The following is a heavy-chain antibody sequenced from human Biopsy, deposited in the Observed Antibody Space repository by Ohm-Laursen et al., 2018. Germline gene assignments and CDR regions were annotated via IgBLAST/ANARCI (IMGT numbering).Heavy chain of an antibody. CDR2: ISWDGGSE. V-gene: IGHV3-9*01. D-gene: IGHD3-3*01. CDR3: VRGYSSSWSGYLDH. J-gene: IGHJ4*02. Sequence: SLRLSCAASGFTFDDHVMHWVRQAPGKGLEWVSGISWDGGSEGYADSVKCRFTISRDNAKNSLFLQMNSLTTEDTALYYCVRGYSSSWSGYLDHWGQGTLVTVSS. CDR1: GFTFDDHV.